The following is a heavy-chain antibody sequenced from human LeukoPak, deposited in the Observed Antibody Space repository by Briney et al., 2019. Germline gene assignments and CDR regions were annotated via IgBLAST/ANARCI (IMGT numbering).Heavy chain of an antibody. Sequence: GGSLRLSCTAAGFTFGDYVMSWFRQAPGKGLEWVGFIRGKAYDGTTEYAASVKGRFTISRDDSQSIAYLHMNSLKTEDTAMYYCTRVVGTKEPYYFDYWGQGTLVTVSS. CDR1: GFTFGDYV. D-gene: IGHD1-26*01. V-gene: IGHV3-49*03. CDR2: IRGKAYDGTT. J-gene: IGHJ4*02. CDR3: TRVVGTKEPYYFDY.